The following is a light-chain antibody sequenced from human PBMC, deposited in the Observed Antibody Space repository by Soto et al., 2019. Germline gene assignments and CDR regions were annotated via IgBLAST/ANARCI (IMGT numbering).Light chain of an antibody. CDR3: QQANSFPRT. CDR2: AAS. CDR1: QAISTW. J-gene: IGKJ1*01. V-gene: IGKV1D-12*01. Sequence: DIQMTQSTSSVSASVGDRVTITCRASQAISTWLAWYQQKPGKAPKLLIYAASNLQTGVPSRFSGSGSGTDFTLTISSPQPEDFATYYCQQANSFPRTFGQGTKVEIK.